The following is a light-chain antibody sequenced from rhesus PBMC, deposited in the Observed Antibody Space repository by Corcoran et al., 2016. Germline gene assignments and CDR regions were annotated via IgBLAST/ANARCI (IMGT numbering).Light chain of an antibody. CDR1: SSVSTS. V-gene: IGKV3-42*01. Sequence: EIVLTQSPTSMAVSQGERVTISCTASSSVSTSYLHWYQQKPGFPPRLLVYRKSSLASGVPPRFSGSGSGTSYTLTSSSRDAEDAANYYCQQGNSTPWTFGQGTKVEIK. J-gene: IGKJ1*01. CDR2: RKS. CDR3: QQGNSTPWT.